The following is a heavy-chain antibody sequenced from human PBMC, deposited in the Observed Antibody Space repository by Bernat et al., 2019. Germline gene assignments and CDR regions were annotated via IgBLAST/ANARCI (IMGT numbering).Heavy chain of an antibody. CDR2: IYYSEST. D-gene: IGHD3-22*01. J-gene: IGHJ3*02. CDR1: GGSISSSSYY. Sequence: QLQLQESGPGLVKPSETLSLTCTVSGGSISSSSYYCGWIRQPPGKGLEWIGSIYYSESTYYNPSLKSRLTITVYTSKNQFSLKLSSVTAADTAVYSCARFQWYYSDSSGYDAFDIWGQGTMVTVTA. V-gene: IGHV4-39*01. CDR3: ARFQWYYSDSSGYDAFDI.